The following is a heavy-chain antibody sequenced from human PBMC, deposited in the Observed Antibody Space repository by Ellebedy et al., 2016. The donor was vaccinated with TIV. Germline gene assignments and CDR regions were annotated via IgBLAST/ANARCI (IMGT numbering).Heavy chain of an antibody. V-gene: IGHV4-59*01. Sequence: MPSETLSLTCSVSGGSISPYYWSWIRQPPGKGLQWIGFSYYTGSTNYNPTLKSRVTISVDTSKNQVSLRLSSVTAADTAVYYCASAPNQDFYDYWGQGTLVTVSS. CDR2: SYYTGST. CDR3: ASAPNQDFYDY. J-gene: IGHJ4*02. CDR1: GGSISPYY.